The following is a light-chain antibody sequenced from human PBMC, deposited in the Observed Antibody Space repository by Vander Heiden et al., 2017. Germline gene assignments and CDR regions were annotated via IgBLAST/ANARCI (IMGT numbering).Light chain of an antibody. CDR3: QRDDDYRLA. V-gene: IGKV1-8*01. J-gene: IGKJ3*01. CDR1: QDISTY. Sequence: AIRMTQSPSSFSASTGDRVTITCRASQDISTYLAWYQQKSGEAPKLLIFDASTMQSGVPSRFSGSGSGTDFTLTISCLQSEDFATYYCQRDDDYRLAFGHG. CDR2: DAS.